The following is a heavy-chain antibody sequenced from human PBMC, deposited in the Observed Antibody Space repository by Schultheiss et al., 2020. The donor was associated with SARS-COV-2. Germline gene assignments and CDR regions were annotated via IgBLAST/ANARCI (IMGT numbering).Heavy chain of an antibody. D-gene: IGHD6-19*01. CDR1: GASISSYY. Sequence: SETLSLTCTVSGASISSYYWSWIRQPPGKGLEWIGYIYYSGSTNYNPSLKSRVTISVDTSKNQFSLKLSSVTAADTAVYYCAREPSYSSGGMDVWGQGTTVTVSS. V-gene: IGHV4-59*01. J-gene: IGHJ6*02. CDR2: IYYSGST. CDR3: AREPSYSSGGMDV.